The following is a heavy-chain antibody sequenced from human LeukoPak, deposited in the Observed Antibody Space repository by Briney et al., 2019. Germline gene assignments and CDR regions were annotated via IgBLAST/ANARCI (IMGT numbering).Heavy chain of an antibody. CDR1: GYTFTSYY. Sequence: GASVKVSCKASGYTFTSYYMHWVRPAPGQGVEWMGIINPIGGSTSYPQKFQGRVTMTRDTSTSTVYMELSSLRSEDTAVYYCARDRSSTSCLDPWGQGSLFTVSS. D-gene: IGHD2-2*01. CDR3: ARDRSSTSCLDP. J-gene: IGHJ5*02. CDR2: INPIGGST. V-gene: IGHV1-46*01.